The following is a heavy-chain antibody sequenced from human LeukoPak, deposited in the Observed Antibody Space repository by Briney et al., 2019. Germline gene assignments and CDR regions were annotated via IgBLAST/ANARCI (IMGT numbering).Heavy chain of an antibody. D-gene: IGHD1-26*01. CDR3: AKRPGRDDY. V-gene: IGHV3-23*01. Sequence: TGGSLRLSCAASGFTFSSYAMSWVRQAPGKGMEWVSAISGSGGSTYYADSVEGRFTISRDNSKNTLYLQMNSLRAEDTAVYYCAKRPGRDDYWGQGTLVTVSS. CDR1: GFTFSSYA. J-gene: IGHJ4*02. CDR2: ISGSGGST.